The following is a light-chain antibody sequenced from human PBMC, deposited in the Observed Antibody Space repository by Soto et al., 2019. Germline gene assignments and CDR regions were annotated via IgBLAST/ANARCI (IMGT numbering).Light chain of an antibody. CDR3: CSYAGSGAWV. J-gene: IGLJ3*02. CDR1: SSDVGSYNA. V-gene: IGLV2-23*01. CDR2: EGN. Sequence: QSALTQPASVSGSPGQSITISCTGSSSDVGSYNAVSWYQQHPGKAPKLMIYEGNKRPSGVSNRFSGSKSGNTASLTISGLQAEDEAAYYCCSYAGSGAWVFGGGTK.